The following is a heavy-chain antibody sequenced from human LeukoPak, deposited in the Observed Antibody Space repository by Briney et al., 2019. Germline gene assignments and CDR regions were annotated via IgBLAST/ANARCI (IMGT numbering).Heavy chain of an antibody. CDR3: AREGRYCIGISCYSRPKLFDY. D-gene: IGHD2-15*01. Sequence: GATVKVSCKASGYIFTSYFMHWVRQAPGQGLEWMGIINPSGGNTNYAQKFQGRVTMTRDTSTSTAYMELRSLRSDDTAVYYCAREGRYCIGISCYSRPKLFDYWGQGTLVTVSS. V-gene: IGHV1-46*01. J-gene: IGHJ4*02. CDR2: INPSGGNT. CDR1: GYIFTSYF.